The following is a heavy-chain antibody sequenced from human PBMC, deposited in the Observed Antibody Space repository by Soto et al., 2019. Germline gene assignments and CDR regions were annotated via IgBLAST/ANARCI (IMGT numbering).Heavy chain of an antibody. Sequence: GGSLRLSCAASGVTFTSYAMTWVRQVPGEALQWVSSISKSGDITYYADSVKGRFTTSRDNSKNTLYLQMNSLRAEDTAIYYCAKGSFGFDYWGQGTLVTVSS. V-gene: IGHV3-23*01. CDR1: GVTFTSYA. CDR3: AKGSFGFDY. D-gene: IGHD3-10*01. J-gene: IGHJ4*02. CDR2: ISKSGDIT.